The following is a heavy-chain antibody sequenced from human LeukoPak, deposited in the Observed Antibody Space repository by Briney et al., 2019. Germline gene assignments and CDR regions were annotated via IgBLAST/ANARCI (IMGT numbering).Heavy chain of an antibody. CDR2: ITSSSHYI. J-gene: IGHJ5*02. CDR3: ARAENSGSGGLDP. D-gene: IGHD2-15*01. CDR1: GFTVRSYS. Sequence: GGSLRLSCAASGFTVRSYSMNWVRQAPGKGREWVSLITSSSHYIYYADSVKGRLTISRDNAKNSLYLDMSSLRADDTAVYYCARAENSGSGGLDPWGQGTLVTVSS. V-gene: IGHV3-21*01.